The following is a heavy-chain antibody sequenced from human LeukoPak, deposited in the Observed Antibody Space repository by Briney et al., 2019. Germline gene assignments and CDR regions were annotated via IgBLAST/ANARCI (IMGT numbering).Heavy chain of an antibody. Sequence: GASVKVSCKASGYTFTGYYMRWVRQAPGQGLEWMGWINPNSGGTNYAQKFQGRVTMTRDTSISTAYMELSRLRSDDTAVYYCATQGGYCSSTSCYSDYWGQGTLVTVSS. D-gene: IGHD2-2*01. CDR2: INPNSGGT. V-gene: IGHV1-2*02. CDR3: ATQGGYCSSTSCYSDY. J-gene: IGHJ4*02. CDR1: GYTFTGYY.